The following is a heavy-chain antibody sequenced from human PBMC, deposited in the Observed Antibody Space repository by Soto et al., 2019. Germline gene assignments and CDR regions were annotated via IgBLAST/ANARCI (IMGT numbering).Heavy chain of an antibody. CDR3: AKGIYSGSYFEY. CDR1: GFTFSSYA. CDR2: ISGSGGST. D-gene: IGHD1-26*01. J-gene: IGHJ4*02. V-gene: IGHV3-23*01. Sequence: VGSLRLSCASSGFTFSSYAMTCVRHAPGKWLEWVSAISGSGGSTYYADSVKGQFTISRDNSKNTLYLQMNSLRAEDTAVYYCAKGIYSGSYFEYWGQGTLVSVSS.